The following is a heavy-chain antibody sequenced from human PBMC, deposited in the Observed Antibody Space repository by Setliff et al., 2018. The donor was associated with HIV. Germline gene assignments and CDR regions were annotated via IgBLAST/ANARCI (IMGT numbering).Heavy chain of an antibody. V-gene: IGHV4-39*01. Sequence: SETLSLTCSVSGGSVSSGSYYWGWIRQPPGKGLEWIGTLYFTGSTYYNPSLKSRVTISVDTSKNHFSLQRSSVTAADTAVYYCAAGLHYYDSTGYPLTFDYWGQGALVTVSS. CDR3: AAGLHYYDSTGYPLTFDY. J-gene: IGHJ4*02. CDR1: GGSVSSGSYY. CDR2: LYFTGST. D-gene: IGHD3-22*01.